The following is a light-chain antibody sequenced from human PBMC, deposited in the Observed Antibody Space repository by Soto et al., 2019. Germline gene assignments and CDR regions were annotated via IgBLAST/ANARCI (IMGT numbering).Light chain of an antibody. V-gene: IGKV3-15*01. CDR2: GAS. J-gene: IGKJ4*01. CDR3: QQYNNWPFT. CDR1: QSFSSS. Sequence: EIVMTQSPATLSVSPGERATLSCRASQSFSSSLAWYPQTPGQAPRLLIYGASARATGIPARFSGSGSGTEFTLTISSLQSEDFAVYYCQQYNNWPFTFGGGTKVEI.